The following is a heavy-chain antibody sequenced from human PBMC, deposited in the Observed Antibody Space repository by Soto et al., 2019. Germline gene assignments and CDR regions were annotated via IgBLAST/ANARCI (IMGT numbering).Heavy chain of an antibody. D-gene: IGHD2-21*01. J-gene: IGHJ4*02. CDR1: GYAITYYW. V-gene: IGHV5-10-1*01. CDR3: ACPRQDYGARAYDY. Sequence: PGGSLKICGSGSGYAITYYWIVWVRQMPVRCLEWMGRIEPSDSYTNYSPSFQGHVTISADKSTNTAYLEWRSLKASDSAIYYCACPRQDYGARAYDYWGQGTLVTVSS. CDR2: IEPSDSYT.